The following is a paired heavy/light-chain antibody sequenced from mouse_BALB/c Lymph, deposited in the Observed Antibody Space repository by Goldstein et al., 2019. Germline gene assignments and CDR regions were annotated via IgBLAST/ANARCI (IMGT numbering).Light chain of an antibody. CDR2: GAT. CDR1: DHINNW. J-gene: IGKJ5*01. CDR3: QQYWSTPLT. Sequence: DIQMTQSSSYLSVSLGGRVTITCKASDHINNWLAWYQQKPGNAPRLLISGATSLETGVPSRFSGSGSGKDYTLSITSLQTEDVATYYCQQYWSTPLTFGAGTKLELK. V-gene: IGKV13-85*01.
Heavy chain of an antibody. D-gene: IGHD4-1*01. CDR1: GYTFTSYW. V-gene: IGHV1S22*01. CDR3: TRTGTGAY. CDR2: IYPGSGST. J-gene: IGHJ3*01. Sequence: LQQPGSELVRPGASVKLSCKASGYTFTSYWMHWVKQRPGQGLEWIGNIYPGSGSTNYDEKFKSKATLTVDTSSSTAYMQLSSLTSEDSAVYYCTRTGTGAYWGQGTLVTVSA.